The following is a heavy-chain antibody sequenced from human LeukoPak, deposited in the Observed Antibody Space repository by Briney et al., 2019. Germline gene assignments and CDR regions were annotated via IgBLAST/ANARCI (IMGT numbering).Heavy chain of an antibody. D-gene: IGHD2/OR15-2a*01. CDR3: AREAHTWDSEYSFDY. CDR1: AFTFSSYA. J-gene: IGHJ4*02. Sequence: GGSLRLSCAASAFTFSSYAMHWVRQAPGKGLEWVAVISYDGSNKHYADSVKGRFTISRDNSKNTPYLQMNSLRAEDTAVYYCAREAHTWDSEYSFDYWGQGTLVTVSS. V-gene: IGHV3-30*04. CDR2: ISYDGSNK.